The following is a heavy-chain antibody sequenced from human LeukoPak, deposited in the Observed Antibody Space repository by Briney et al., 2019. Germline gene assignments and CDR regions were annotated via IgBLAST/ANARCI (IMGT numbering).Heavy chain of an antibody. Sequence: GASVKVSCKASGYTFTGYAMHWVRQAPGQRVEWIGWINAGNGNTKYSQKFQSRVTITRDTSASTAYMELSSLRSEDTAVYYCARSSVMAAAGTGRNQYFQHWGQGTLVTVSS. CDR1: GYTFTGYA. J-gene: IGHJ1*01. CDR3: ARSSVMAAAGTGRNQYFQH. CDR2: INAGNGNT. V-gene: IGHV1-3*01. D-gene: IGHD6-13*01.